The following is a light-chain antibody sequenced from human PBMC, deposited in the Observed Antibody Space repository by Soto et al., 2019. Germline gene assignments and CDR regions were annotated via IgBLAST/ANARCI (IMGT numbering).Light chain of an antibody. Sequence: EMVMTQSPATLSVSPGERATLSCRASQSVSSNLAWYQQKPDQAPRLLIYGASTRATGVPARFSGSGSGTEFTLTISSLQSEDFAVYHCQHYNSWPRTFGQGTKVESK. J-gene: IGKJ1*01. V-gene: IGKV3-15*01. CDR1: QSVSSN. CDR3: QHYNSWPRT. CDR2: GAS.